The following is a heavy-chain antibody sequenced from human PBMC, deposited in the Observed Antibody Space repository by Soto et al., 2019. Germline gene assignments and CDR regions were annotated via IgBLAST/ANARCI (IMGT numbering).Heavy chain of an antibody. J-gene: IGHJ4*02. Sequence: SETLSLTCTVSGGPISSGGYYWSWIRQHPGKGLEWIGYIYYSGSTYYNPSLKSRVTISVDTSKNQFSLKLSSVTAADTAVYYCARELYDFWSGRQTKGYFDYWGQGTLVTVSS. CDR2: IYYSGST. CDR3: ARELYDFWSGRQTKGYFDY. V-gene: IGHV4-31*03. CDR1: GGPISSGGYY. D-gene: IGHD3-3*01.